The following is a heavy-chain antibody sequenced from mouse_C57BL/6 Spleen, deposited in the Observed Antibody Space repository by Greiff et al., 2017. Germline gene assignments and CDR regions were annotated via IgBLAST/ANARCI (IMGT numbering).Heavy chain of an antibody. CDR3: ASYSNYAPFAY. J-gene: IGHJ3*01. CDR2: IWSGGST. D-gene: IGHD2-5*01. V-gene: IGHV2-2*01. CDR1: GFSLTSYG. Sequence: VQLKESGPGLVQPSQSLSITCTVSGFSLTSYGVHWVRQSPGKGLEWLGVIWSGGSTDYNAAFISRLSISKDNSKSQVFFKMNSLQADDTAIYYCASYSNYAPFAYWGQGTLVTVSA.